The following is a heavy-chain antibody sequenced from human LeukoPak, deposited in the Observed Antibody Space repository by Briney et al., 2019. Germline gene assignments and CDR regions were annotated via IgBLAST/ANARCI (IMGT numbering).Heavy chain of an antibody. D-gene: IGHD3-22*01. V-gene: IGHV6-1*01. CDR2: TYYRSKWYN. CDR1: GDSVSSNSAA. J-gene: IGHJ3*02. CDR3: RRDIDYYDSSGYPFDI. Sequence: SQTLSLTCAISGDSVSSNSAAWNWIRQSPSRGLEWLGRTYYRSKWYNDYAVSVKSRITINPDTSKSQFSLQLNSVTPVDTAVYYCRRDIDYYDSSGYPFDIWGQGTMVTVSS.